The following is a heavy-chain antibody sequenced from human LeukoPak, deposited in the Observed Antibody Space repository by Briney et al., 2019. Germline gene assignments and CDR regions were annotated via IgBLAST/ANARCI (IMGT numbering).Heavy chain of an antibody. CDR3: ARGGDSSGSPNPLDY. J-gene: IGHJ4*02. D-gene: IGHD3-22*01. CDR2: ISAHNGNT. Sequence: ASVKVSCKASGYTFTSYGISWVRQAPGQGLEWMGWISAHNGNTNYAQKLQGRVTMTTDTSTSTAYMELRSLRSDDTAVYYCARGGDSSGSPNPLDYWGQGTLVTVSS. V-gene: IGHV1-18*01. CDR1: GYTFTSYG.